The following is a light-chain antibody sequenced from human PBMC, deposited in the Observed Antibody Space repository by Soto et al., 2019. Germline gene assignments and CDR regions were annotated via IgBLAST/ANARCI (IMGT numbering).Light chain of an antibody. CDR2: GAS. CDR1: QSFSSSY. CDR3: QQYGSSPWT. V-gene: IGKV3-20*01. Sequence: VMTQSPGTLSLSPGERATLSCRASQSFSSSYLAWYQQKPGQGPRLLIYGASSRATGIPDRFSGSGSGTDFTLTISRLEPEDFAVYYCQQYGSSPWTFGQGTKVDI. J-gene: IGKJ1*01.